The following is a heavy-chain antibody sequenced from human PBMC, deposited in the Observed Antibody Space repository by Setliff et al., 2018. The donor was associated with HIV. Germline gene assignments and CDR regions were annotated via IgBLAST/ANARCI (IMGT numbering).Heavy chain of an antibody. Sequence: GGSLRLSCAASGFTFNSYAMSWVRQAPGKGLEWVSSISGSGGSTYYADSVKGRFTISRDNSKNSLYLQMSSLRAEDTAVYYCARDSYYYDSSGYYPPGYWGQGTLVTVSS. CDR3: ARDSYYYDSSGYYPPGY. D-gene: IGHD3-22*01. J-gene: IGHJ4*02. CDR1: GFTFNSYA. CDR2: ISGSGGST. V-gene: IGHV3-23*01.